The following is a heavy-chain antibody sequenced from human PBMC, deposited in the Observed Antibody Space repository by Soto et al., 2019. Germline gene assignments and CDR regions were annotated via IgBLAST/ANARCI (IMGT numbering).Heavy chain of an antibody. CDR2: IFSNDEK. V-gene: IGHV2-26*01. Sequence: SGPTLVNPTDTLTLTCTVSGFSLSNARMGVSWIRQPPGKALEWLAHIFSNDEKSYSTSLKSRLTISKDTSKSQVVLTMTNMDPVDTATYYCSTSPYYYGMDVWGQGTTVTVSS. CDR3: STSPYYYGMDV. D-gene: IGHD2-2*01. CDR1: GFSLSNARMG. J-gene: IGHJ6*02.